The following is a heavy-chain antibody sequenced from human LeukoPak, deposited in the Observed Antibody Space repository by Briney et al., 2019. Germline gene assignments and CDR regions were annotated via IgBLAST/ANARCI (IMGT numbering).Heavy chain of an antibody. CDR2: INPNSGGT. J-gene: IGHJ4*02. CDR3: ARGRELPKYGD. Sequence: ASVKVSCKASGGTFSSYAISWVRQAPGQGLEWMGWINPNSGGTNYAQKFQGRVTMTRDTSISTAYMELSRLRSDDTAVYYCARGRELPKYGDWGQGTLVTVSS. CDR1: GGTFSSYA. V-gene: IGHV1-2*02. D-gene: IGHD1-26*01.